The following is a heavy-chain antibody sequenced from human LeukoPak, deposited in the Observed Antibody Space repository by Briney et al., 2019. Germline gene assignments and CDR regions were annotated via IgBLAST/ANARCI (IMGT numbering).Heavy chain of an antibody. J-gene: IGHJ3*02. CDR3: ARTQQRQNAFDI. CDR2: IYYSGST. CDR1: GXSISSYY. V-gene: IGHV4-59*08. Sequence: PSETLSLTCTVSGXSISSYYWSWIRQPPGKGLEWIGYIYYSGSTNYNPSLKSRVTISVDTSKNQFSLKLSSVTAADTAVYYCARTQQRQNAFDIWGQGTMVTVSS. D-gene: IGHD6-13*01.